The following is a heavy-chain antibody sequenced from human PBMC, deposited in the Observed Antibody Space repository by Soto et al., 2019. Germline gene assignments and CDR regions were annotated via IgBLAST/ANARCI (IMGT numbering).Heavy chain of an antibody. CDR1: GYTFTSYG. CDR3: ARVPQDSSGYWKFDYFDY. CDR2: ISAYNGNT. V-gene: IGHV1-18*04. Sequence: GASVKVSCKASGYTFTSYGISWVRQAPGQGLEWMGWISAYNGNTNYAQKLQGRVTMTTDTSTSTAYMELRSLRSDDTAVYYCARVPQDSSGYWKFDYFDYWGQGTLVTVSS. J-gene: IGHJ4*02. D-gene: IGHD3-22*01.